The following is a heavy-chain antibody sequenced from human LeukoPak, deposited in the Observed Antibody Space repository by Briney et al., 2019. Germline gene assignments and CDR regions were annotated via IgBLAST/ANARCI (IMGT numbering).Heavy chain of an antibody. CDR3: ARDPADIVVVVAATRGLSWFDP. CDR1: GYTFTGYY. Sequence: VASVTVSCKASGYTFTGYYMHWVRQAPGQGLEWMGWINPNSGGTNYAQKFQGRVTMTRDTSISTAYMELSRLRSDDTAVYYCARDPADIVVVVAATRGLSWFDPWGQGTLVTVSS. J-gene: IGHJ5*02. CDR2: INPNSGGT. V-gene: IGHV1-2*02. D-gene: IGHD2-15*01.